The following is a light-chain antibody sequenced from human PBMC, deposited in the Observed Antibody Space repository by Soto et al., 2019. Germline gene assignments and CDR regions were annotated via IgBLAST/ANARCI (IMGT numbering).Light chain of an antibody. CDR1: QDISNY. CDR3: HRYDNLPPYT. CDR2: DAS. J-gene: IGKJ2*01. V-gene: IGKV1-33*01. Sequence: DIQMTQSPSSLSASVGDRVTITCHASQDISNYLNWYQQKPGKAPKLLIYDASNLETGVPSRFSGSGSGTDLTFTISSLQPEDIATYYCHRYDNLPPYTFGQGTKLEIK.